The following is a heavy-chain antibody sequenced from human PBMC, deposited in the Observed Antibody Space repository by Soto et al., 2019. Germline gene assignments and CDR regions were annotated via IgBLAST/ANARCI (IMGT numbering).Heavy chain of an antibody. CDR2: TYYRSKWYN. CDR1: GDSVSSNSAA. CDR3: AGGYCSGGSCYVHDAFDI. Sequence: KQSQTLSLTCAISGDSVSSNSAAWNWIRQSPSRGLEWLGRTYYRSKWYNDYAVSVKSRITINPDTSKNQFSLQLNSVTPEDTAVYYCAGGYCSGGSCYVHDAFDIWGQGTMVTVSS. D-gene: IGHD2-15*01. J-gene: IGHJ3*02. V-gene: IGHV6-1*01.